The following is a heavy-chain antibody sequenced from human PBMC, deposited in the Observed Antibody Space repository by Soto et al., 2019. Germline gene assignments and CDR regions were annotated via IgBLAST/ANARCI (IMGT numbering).Heavy chain of an antibody. D-gene: IGHD3-10*01. J-gene: IGHJ4*02. CDR2: IIPIFGTA. CDR3: ARGGPRGPYEY. V-gene: IGHV1-69*12. Sequence: QVQLVQSGAEVKKPGSSVKVSCKASGGTFSSYAISWVRQAPGQGLEWMGGIIPIFGTANYAQQFQGRVTITAADSKSTAYMELSILRDEDTAVYCCARGGPRGPYEYWGQGTLVTVSS. CDR1: GGTFSSYA.